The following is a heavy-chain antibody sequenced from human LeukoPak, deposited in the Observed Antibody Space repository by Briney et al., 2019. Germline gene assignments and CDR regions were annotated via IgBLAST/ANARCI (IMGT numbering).Heavy chain of an antibody. V-gene: IGHV4-39*01. Sequence: SETLSLTCTVSGGSISSSSYYWGWIRQPPGKGLEWIGSIYYSGSTYYNPSLKSRVTISVDTSKNQFSLKLSSVTAADTAVYYCARELGYCSSTSCWNWFDPWGQGTLVTVSS. CDR3: ARELGYCSSTSCWNWFDP. CDR1: GGSISSSSYY. J-gene: IGHJ5*02. CDR2: IYYSGST. D-gene: IGHD2-2*01.